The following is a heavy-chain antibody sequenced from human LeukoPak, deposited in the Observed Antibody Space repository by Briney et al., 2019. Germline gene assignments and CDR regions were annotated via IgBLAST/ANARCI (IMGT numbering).Heavy chain of an antibody. CDR3: SRDHGDYSFDY. J-gene: IGHJ4*02. CDR1: GFTFRNYG. CDR2: ILFDGSNI. Sequence: PGRSLRLSCVASGFTFRNYGMNWVRQAPGKGLEWVAIILFDGSNIDYADSVKGRFTISRANSKNTLFLEMNSLRAEDTAVYYCSRDHGDYSFDYWGQGTLVTVSS. V-gene: IGHV3-33*01. D-gene: IGHD4-17*01.